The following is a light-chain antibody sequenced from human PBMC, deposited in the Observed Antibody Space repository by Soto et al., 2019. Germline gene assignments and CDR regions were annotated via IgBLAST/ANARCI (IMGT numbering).Light chain of an antibody. J-gene: IGKJ1*01. CDR3: QQYNSQRT. Sequence: DIQMTQSPSTLSASVGDRVTITCRASQYISSWLAWYQQKPGKAPKLLIYKASSLESGVPSRYRGSGTGTEFTRTNSSLQPDDFATYSCQQYNSQRTCGQGTKVEIK. CDR2: KAS. V-gene: IGKV1-5*03. CDR1: QYISSW.